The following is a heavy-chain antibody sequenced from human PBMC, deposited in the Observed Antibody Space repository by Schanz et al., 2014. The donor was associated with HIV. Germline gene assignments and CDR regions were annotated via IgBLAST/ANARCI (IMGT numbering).Heavy chain of an antibody. CDR1: GYSFTSYA. D-gene: IGHD2-2*01. CDR2: IIPIFGTA. CDR3: ARDLSLASSTPTLAFDI. J-gene: IGHJ3*02. V-gene: IGHV1-69*13. Sequence: QDHLVQSGAEVKKPGASVMLSCKASGYSFTSYAINWVRQAPGQGLEWMGGIIPIFGTANYAQKFQGRVTITADESTSTAYMELSSLRSEDTAVYYCARDLSLASSTPTLAFDIWGQGTRVTVSS.